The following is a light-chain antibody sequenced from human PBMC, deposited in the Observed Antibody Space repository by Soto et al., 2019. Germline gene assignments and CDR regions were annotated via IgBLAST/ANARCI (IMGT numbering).Light chain of an antibody. CDR3: QVRESPSDHSVV. J-gene: IGLJ3*02. V-gene: IGLV1-40*01. Sequence: QSVLTQPPSVSGAPGQRVSISCTGSTSNIGAPYDVHWYQHLPGTAPKLLIYGDNNRPSGVPDRFSGSKSGTSASLAISRVEAGDEADYYCQVRESPSDHSVVFGGGTKLTVL. CDR1: TSNIGAPYD. CDR2: GDN.